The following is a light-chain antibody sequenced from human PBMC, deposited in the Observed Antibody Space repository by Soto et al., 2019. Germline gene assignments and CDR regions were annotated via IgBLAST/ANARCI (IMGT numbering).Light chain of an antibody. CDR3: SSYASSSTLV. CDR1: SSDVGGYNS. Sequence: QSALTQPASVSGSPGQSITIACTGTSSDVGGYNSVSWYQQHPGKVPKLIIYDVNNRPSGVSWRFSGSKSGNTASLTVSGLQAEDEADDYCSSYASSSTLVFGGGTKLTVL. CDR2: DVN. V-gene: IGLV2-14*03. J-gene: IGLJ2*01.